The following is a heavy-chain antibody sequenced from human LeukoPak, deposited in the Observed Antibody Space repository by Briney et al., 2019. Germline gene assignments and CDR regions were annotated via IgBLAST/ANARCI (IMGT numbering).Heavy chain of an antibody. CDR3: AKEGGYCSSTSCQGALDY. CDR1: GFTFSNYA. J-gene: IGHJ4*02. D-gene: IGHD2-2*01. CDR2: ISGNGGST. Sequence: GGSLRLSCAASGFTFSNYAMNWVRKAPGRGLEWVSGISGNGGSTYYADSVKGRFTISRDNSKNTLYLQMNSLRAEVTAVYYCAKEGGYCSSTSCQGALDYWGQGTLVTVSS. V-gene: IGHV3-23*01.